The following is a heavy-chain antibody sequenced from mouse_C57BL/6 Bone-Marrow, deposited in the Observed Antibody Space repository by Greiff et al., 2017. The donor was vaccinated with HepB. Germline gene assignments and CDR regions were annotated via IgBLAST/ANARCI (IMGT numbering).Heavy chain of an antibody. Sequence: LVRPGTSVKLPCKASGYTFTSYWMHWVKQRPGQGLEWIGVIDPSDSYTNYNQKFKGKATLTVDTSSSTAYMQLSSLTSEDSAVYYCARYYGSSHWYFDVWGTGTTVTVSS. V-gene: IGHV1-59*01. D-gene: IGHD1-1*01. J-gene: IGHJ1*03. CDR3: ARYYGSSHWYFDV. CDR2: IDPSDSYT. CDR1: GYTFTSYW.